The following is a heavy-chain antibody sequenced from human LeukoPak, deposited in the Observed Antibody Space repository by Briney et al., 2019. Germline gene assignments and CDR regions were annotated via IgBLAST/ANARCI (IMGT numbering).Heavy chain of an antibody. J-gene: IGHJ3*02. CDR3: ARDPYYYGSGSYSTDAFDI. Sequence: ASVKVSCKASGGTFSSYAISWVRQAPGQGLEWMGGIIPIFGTANYAQKFQGRVTITADKSTSTAYMELSSLRSEDTAVYYCARDPYYYGSGSYSTDAFDIWGQGTMVTVSS. CDR2: IIPIFGTA. CDR1: GGTFSSYA. V-gene: IGHV1-69*06. D-gene: IGHD3-10*01.